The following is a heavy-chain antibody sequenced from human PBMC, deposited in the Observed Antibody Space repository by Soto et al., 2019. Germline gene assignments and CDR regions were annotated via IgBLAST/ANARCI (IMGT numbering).Heavy chain of an antibody. Sequence: GGSLRLSCAASGFIFSNYWMHWVRQAPGKGLVSVSRINSDGSTTSYADSVKDRFTISRDNAKNTLYLQMNSLRAEDTAIYYCAILKFGELVGGYWGQGTLVTVSS. CDR2: INSDGSTT. D-gene: IGHD3-10*01. J-gene: IGHJ4*02. CDR3: AILKFGELVGGY. V-gene: IGHV3-74*01. CDR1: GFIFSNYW.